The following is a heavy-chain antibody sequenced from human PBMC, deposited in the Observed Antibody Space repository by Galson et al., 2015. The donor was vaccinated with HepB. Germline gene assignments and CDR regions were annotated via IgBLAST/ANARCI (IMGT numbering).Heavy chain of an antibody. Sequence: QSGAEVKKPGESLKISCKASGYRFSNYWIGWVRQMPGKGLEWIGIIYPSDYDLRYSPSLQGQVTISVDKSVTTTYLQWDSLKASDSAMYYCARRPFSYVDYWGQGTLVTVSS. CDR3: ARRPFSYVDY. V-gene: IGHV5-51*01. CDR2: IYPSDYDL. D-gene: IGHD3-16*01. J-gene: IGHJ4*02. CDR1: GYRFSNYW.